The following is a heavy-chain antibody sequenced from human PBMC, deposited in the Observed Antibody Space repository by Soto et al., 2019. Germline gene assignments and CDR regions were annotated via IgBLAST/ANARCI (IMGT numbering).Heavy chain of an antibody. CDR3: AKDPDGSGWYFDY. CDR1: GFTFSSYA. CDR2: ISGSGGST. J-gene: IGHJ4*02. Sequence: GGSLRLSCAASGFTFSSYAMSWVRQAPGKGLEWVSAISGSGGSTYCADSVKGRFTISRDNSKNTLYLQMNSLRAEDTAVYYCAKDPDGSGWYFDYWGQGTLVTVSS. D-gene: IGHD6-19*01. V-gene: IGHV3-23*01.